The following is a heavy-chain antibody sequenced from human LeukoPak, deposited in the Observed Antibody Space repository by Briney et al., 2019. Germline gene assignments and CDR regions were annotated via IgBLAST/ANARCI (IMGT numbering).Heavy chain of an antibody. V-gene: IGHV1-2*02. CDR1: GYTFTGCY. D-gene: IGHD2-15*01. CDR3: ASRPDQHLLYYFDY. Sequence: ASVKASCKASGYTFTGCYMHWVRQAPGQGLEWMGWINPNSGGTKYAQKFQGRVTMTSDASISTAYMELSSLRSDDTAVYYCASRPDQHLLYYFDYWGQGALVTVSS. J-gene: IGHJ4*02. CDR2: INPNSGGT.